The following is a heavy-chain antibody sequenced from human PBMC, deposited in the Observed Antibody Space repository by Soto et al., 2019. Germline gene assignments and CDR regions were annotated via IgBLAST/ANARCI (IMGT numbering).Heavy chain of an antibody. Sequence: QVQLQQWGAGLLKPSETLSLTCAVYGGSFSGYYWSWIRQPPGKGLEWIGEITHSGSTNYNPSLKSRVPISVDTSKSQFSLKLSSVTAADTAVYYCARDVMANNRYHWYFDLWGRGTLVTVSS. CDR3: ARDVMANNRYHWYFDL. CDR1: GGSFSGYY. D-gene: IGHD2-8*01. CDR2: ITHSGST. J-gene: IGHJ2*01. V-gene: IGHV4-34*01.